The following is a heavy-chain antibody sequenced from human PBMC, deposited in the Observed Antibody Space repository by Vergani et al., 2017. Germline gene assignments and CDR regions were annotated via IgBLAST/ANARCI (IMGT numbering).Heavy chain of an antibody. Sequence: EVQLVESGGGLVQPGGSRRLSCVASGFTFSSYSINWVRQAPGKGLEWVSYISSSSGPIYYADSVKGRFTISSDNAKNSLYLQMNSLRDEDTAVYYCARDSKYGTYPYYYYGMDVWGQGTTLTVSS. CDR1: GFTFSSYS. J-gene: IGHJ6*02. D-gene: IGHD1-26*01. CDR3: ARDSKYGTYPYYYYGMDV. V-gene: IGHV3-48*02. CDR2: ISSSSGPI.